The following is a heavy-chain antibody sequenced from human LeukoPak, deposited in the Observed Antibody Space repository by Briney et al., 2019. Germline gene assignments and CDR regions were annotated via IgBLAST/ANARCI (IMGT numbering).Heavy chain of an antibody. V-gene: IGHV4-31*03. J-gene: IGHJ6*02. CDR2: IYYSGST. CDR1: GGSISSGGYY. Sequence: PSQTLSLTCTVSGGSISSGGYYWSWIRQHPGKGLEWIGYIYYSGSTYYNPSLKSRVTISVDTSKNQFSLKLSSVTAADTAVYYCARDGYCSSTSCSYGMDVWGQGTTVTVSS. CDR3: ARDGYCSSTSCSYGMDV. D-gene: IGHD2-2*03.